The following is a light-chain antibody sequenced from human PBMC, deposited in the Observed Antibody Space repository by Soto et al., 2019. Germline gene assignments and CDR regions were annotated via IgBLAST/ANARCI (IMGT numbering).Light chain of an antibody. J-gene: IGLJ3*02. CDR3: AAWDDSLNGPV. CDR1: SSNIGRNT. V-gene: IGLV1-44*01. CDR2: SNN. Sequence: QSVLTQPPSASGTPGQRVTISCSGSSSNIGRNTVNWYQQLPGTAPKLLIYSNNQRPSGVPDRFSGSKSGTSASLAISGLQSEDEADYSCAAWDDSLNGPVFGGGTKLTV.